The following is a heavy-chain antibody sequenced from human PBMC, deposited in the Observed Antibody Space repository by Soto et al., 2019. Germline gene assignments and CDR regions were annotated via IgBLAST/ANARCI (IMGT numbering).Heavy chain of an antibody. CDR2: ISSSSSTI. CDR1: GFTFSSYS. J-gene: IGHJ6*02. D-gene: IGHD6-13*01. CDR3: AREVVSGQLVYPFTGYGMDV. V-gene: IGHV3-48*01. Sequence: GGSLRLSCAASGFTFSSYSMNWVRQAPGKGLEWVSYISSSSSTIYYADSVKGRFTISRDNAKNSLYLQMNSLRAEDTAVYYCAREVVSGQLVYPFTGYGMDVWGQGTTVTVSS.